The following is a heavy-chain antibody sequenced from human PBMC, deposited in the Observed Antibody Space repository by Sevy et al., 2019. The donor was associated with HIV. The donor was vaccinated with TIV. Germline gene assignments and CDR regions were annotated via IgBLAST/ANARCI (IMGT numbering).Heavy chain of an antibody. D-gene: IGHD2-15*01. CDR1: GFNLTDYY. J-gene: IGHJ4*02. CDR3: AAISGYCRDGTCYPGTSIDQ. CDR2: ISGGDTTT. Sequence: GGSLRLSCAASGFNLTDYYINWIRQAPGKGLEWISYISGGDTTTYYSDSVKGRFTVSRDNAKNSVFLQMISLRAGDTAVYYCAAISGYCRDGTCYPGTSIDQWGEGSLVTVSS. V-gene: IGHV3-11*01.